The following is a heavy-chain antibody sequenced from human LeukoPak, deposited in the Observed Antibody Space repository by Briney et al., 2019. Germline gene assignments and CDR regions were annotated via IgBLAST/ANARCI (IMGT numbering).Heavy chain of an antibody. J-gene: IGHJ4*02. CDR1: GGSFSGYY. Sequence: SETLSLTCAVYGGSFSGYYWSWIRQPPGKGLEWIGEINHSGSTNYNPSLKSRVTISVDTPKNQFSLKLSSVTAADTAVYYCARRQAVAQGGFDYWGQGTLVTVSS. D-gene: IGHD6-19*01. CDR2: INHSGST. V-gene: IGHV4-34*01. CDR3: ARRQAVAQGGFDY.